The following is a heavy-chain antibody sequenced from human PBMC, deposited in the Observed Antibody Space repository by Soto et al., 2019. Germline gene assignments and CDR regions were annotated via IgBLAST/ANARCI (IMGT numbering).Heavy chain of an antibody. CDR3: ARCITMVRGPLDY. D-gene: IGHD3-10*01. CDR1: SGSISSGDYY. J-gene: IGHJ4*02. Sequence: SEXLSLTCTVSSGSISSGDYYWSWIRQPPGKGLEWIGYIYYSGSTYYNPALKSRVTISVDTSKNQFSLKLSSVTAADTAVYYCARCITMVRGPLDYWGQGTLVTVSS. CDR2: IYYSGST. V-gene: IGHV4-30-4*01.